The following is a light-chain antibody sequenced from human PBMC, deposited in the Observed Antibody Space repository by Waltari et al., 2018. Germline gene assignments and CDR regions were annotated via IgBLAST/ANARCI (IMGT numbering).Light chain of an antibody. Sequence: QSALTQPASVSGSPGQSITISCTGTGSDVGSYVYVSWYQQHPGKGPKLLIFDVSNRPSRVSNRFSGSKSCNTASLTISGLQAADEAYYYCSSYTSIGTVIFGGGTKLTVL. CDR1: GSDVGSYVY. J-gene: IGLJ2*01. CDR2: DVS. CDR3: SSYTSIGTVI. V-gene: IGLV2-14*03.